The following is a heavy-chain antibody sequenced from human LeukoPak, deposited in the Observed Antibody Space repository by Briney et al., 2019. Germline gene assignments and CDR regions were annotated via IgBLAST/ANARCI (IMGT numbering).Heavy chain of an antibody. D-gene: IGHD2-15*01. Sequence: SVKVSCKASGGTFRSYAISWVRQAPGQGLEWMGGIIPIFGTTFHAQKFQDRVTFTADESTSTANMELRSLKYEDTAVYFCAREGEGLGYCSGGTCSWYFDIWGRGTLVTVSS. CDR1: GGTFRSYA. V-gene: IGHV1-69*13. CDR3: AREGEGLGYCSGGTCSWYFDI. CDR2: IIPIFGTT. J-gene: IGHJ2*01.